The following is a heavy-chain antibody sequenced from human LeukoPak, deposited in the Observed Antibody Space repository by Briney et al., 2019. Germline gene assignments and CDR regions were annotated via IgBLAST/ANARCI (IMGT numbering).Heavy chain of an antibody. Sequence: QTGRSLRLSCAASGFTFSNYPMHWVRQAPGKGLEWVAVISYDGSNKYYADSVKGRFTISRDNSKNTLYLQMNSLRVEDTAVYYCAKDSPGTTGLFDYWGQGTLVTVSS. D-gene: IGHD1-1*01. J-gene: IGHJ4*02. CDR2: ISYDGSNK. CDR3: AKDSPGTTGLFDY. CDR1: GFTFSNYP. V-gene: IGHV3-30*04.